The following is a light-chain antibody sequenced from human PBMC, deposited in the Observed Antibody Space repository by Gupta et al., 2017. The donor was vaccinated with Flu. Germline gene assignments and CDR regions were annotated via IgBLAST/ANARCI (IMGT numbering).Light chain of an antibody. V-gene: IGKV1-12*01. CDR2: AAS. Sequence: VGDTVTITCRASQGISAWLAWYQQKPGKAPKLLMSAASSLESGVPTRFSGSGSGTDFTLTISRLQPEDFATYYCQRTDNFPWTFGQGTKVEIK. J-gene: IGKJ1*01. CDR1: QGISAW. CDR3: QRTDNFPWT.